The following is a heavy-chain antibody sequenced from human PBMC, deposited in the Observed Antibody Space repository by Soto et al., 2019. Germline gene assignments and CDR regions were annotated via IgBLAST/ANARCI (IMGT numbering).Heavy chain of an antibody. Sequence: EVQLVESGGGLVQPGGSLRLSCAASGFTFSSYWMHWVRQAPGKGLVWVSRINSDGSSTSYADSVKGRFTISRDNAKNTLYLQMNSLRAEDTAVYYCASLVAGDYYYYGMDVWGQGTTVTVSS. CDR1: GFTFSSYW. J-gene: IGHJ6*02. CDR3: ASLVAGDYYYYGMDV. CDR2: INSDGSST. V-gene: IGHV3-74*01. D-gene: IGHD2-15*01.